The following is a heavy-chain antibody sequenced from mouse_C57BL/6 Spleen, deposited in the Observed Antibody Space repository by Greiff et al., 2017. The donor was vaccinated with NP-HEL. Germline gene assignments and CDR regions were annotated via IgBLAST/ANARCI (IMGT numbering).Heavy chain of an antibody. CDR3: ARWLPWYFDV. CDR1: GYTFTSYW. Sequence: VQLQQPGAELVRPGSSVKLSCKASGYTFTSYWMDWVKQRPGQGLEWIGNIYPSDSETHYNQKFKDKATLTVDKSSSTAYMQLSSLTSEDSAVYYCARWLPWYFDVWGTGTTGTVSS. V-gene: IGHV1-61*01. CDR2: IYPSDSET. D-gene: IGHD2-2*01. J-gene: IGHJ1*03.